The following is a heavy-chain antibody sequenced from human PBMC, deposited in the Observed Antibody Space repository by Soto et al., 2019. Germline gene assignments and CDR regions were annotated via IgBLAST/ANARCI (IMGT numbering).Heavy chain of an antibody. Sequence: EVQLLESGGGLVQPGRSLRLSCAASGFTFSSYAMNWVRQAPGTGLEWVSAMSGTGGSTYYADSVKGRFTISRDNSKHTLYLQMHSLRVEDTAVFYCAKAGFSSGWSPSYFDYWGQGTLVTVSS. CDR2: MSGTGGST. V-gene: IGHV3-23*01. CDR3: AKAGFSSGWSPSYFDY. D-gene: IGHD6-19*01. J-gene: IGHJ4*02. CDR1: GFTFSSYA.